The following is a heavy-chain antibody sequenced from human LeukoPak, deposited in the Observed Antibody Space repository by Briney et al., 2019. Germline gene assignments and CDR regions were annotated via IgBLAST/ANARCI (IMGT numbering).Heavy chain of an antibody. Sequence: GGSLRLSCAASGFTVSSNYMSWVRQAPGKGLEWVSVIYSGGSTYYADSVKGRFTISRDNAKSSLYLQMNSLRAEDTAVYYCANHLACGSTSCPPFDDWGQGTLVTVSS. J-gene: IGHJ4*02. CDR1: GFTVSSNY. V-gene: IGHV3-53*01. CDR3: ANHLACGSTSCPPFDD. D-gene: IGHD2-2*01. CDR2: IYSGGST.